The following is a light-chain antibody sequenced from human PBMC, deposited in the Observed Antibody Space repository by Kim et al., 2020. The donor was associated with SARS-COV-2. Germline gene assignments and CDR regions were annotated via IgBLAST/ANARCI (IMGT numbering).Light chain of an antibody. CDR3: QQLDSYPLT. CDR2: AAS. CDR1: QGIGTY. J-gene: IGKJ4*01. V-gene: IGKV1-9*01. Sequence: DIQLTQSPSFLSASVGDRVTITCRASQGIGTYLTWFQQKPGKAPILLIYAASTLQSGVPSRFSGSGSGTEFTLTISSLQPEDFATYYCQQLDSYPLTFGGGTKVDI.